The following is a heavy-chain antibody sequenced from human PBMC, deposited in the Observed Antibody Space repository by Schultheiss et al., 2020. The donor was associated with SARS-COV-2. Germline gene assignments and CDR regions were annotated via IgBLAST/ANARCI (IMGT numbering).Heavy chain of an antibody. CDR1: GFTFSSYW. CDR2: INSDGSST. Sequence: GGSLRLSCAASGFTFSSYWMHWVRQAPGKGLVWVSRINSDGSSTSYADSVKGRFTISRDNAKNTLYLQMNSLRAEDTAVYYCAKARADYDYVWGSSPRWFDPWGQGTLVTVSS. J-gene: IGHJ5*02. D-gene: IGHD3-16*01. V-gene: IGHV3-74*01. CDR3: AKARADYDYVWGSSPRWFDP.